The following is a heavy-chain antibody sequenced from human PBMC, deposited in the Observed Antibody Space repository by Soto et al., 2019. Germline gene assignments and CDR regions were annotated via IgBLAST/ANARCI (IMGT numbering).Heavy chain of an antibody. D-gene: IGHD3-9*01. CDR1: GFTFSSYA. CDR2: ISGSDGST. CDR3: SRDDSDWFFN. J-gene: IGHJ4*02. V-gene: IGHV3-23*01. Sequence: SGFTFSSYAMNWVRQAPGKGLEWVSVISGSDGSTYYADSVKGRFTISRDDSKKTAYLQMNSLESEDTAVYYCSRDDSDWFFNWGRGTLVTVSS.